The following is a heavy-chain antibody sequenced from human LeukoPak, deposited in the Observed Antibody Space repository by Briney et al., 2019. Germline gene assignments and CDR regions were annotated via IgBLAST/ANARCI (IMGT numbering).Heavy chain of an antibody. CDR1: GFTVSSNY. D-gene: IGHD1-26*01. Sequence: GSLRLSCAASGFTVSSNYMSWVRQAPGKGLEWVSVIYGGGSTYYADSVKGRFTISRDNSKNTLYLQMNSLRAEDTAVYYCAREPKVGATADAFDIWGQGTMVTVSS. CDR3: AREPKVGATADAFDI. V-gene: IGHV3-66*01. J-gene: IGHJ3*02. CDR2: IYGGGST.